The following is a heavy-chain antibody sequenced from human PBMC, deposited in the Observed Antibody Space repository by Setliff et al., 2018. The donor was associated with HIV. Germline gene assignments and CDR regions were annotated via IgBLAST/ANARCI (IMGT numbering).Heavy chain of an antibody. CDR3: ASALSDYGGALDY. CDR2: ISAYNGNT. CDR1: GYTFSTYG. D-gene: IGHD4-17*01. Sequence: GASVKVSCKASGYTFSTYGISWVRQAPGQGLEWVGWISAYNGNTNYAQKLQDRVTMTTDTSTSTAYMELRSLRSDDTAVYLCASALSDYGGALDYWGQGTLVTVSS. J-gene: IGHJ4*02. V-gene: IGHV1-18*01.